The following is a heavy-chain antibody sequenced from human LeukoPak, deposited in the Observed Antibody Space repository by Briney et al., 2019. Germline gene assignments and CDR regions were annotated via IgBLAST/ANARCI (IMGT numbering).Heavy chain of an antibody. CDR2: IRDDASDK. Sequence: PGGSLTLSCAASGFTFRTNGMHWVRQAPGKGLEWVAFIRDDASDKYYADSVKGRFTISRDKAKNSLYLQMNSLRAEDTALYYCARTSRVAYSSGELDYWGQGTLVTVSS. CDR3: ARTSRVAYSSGELDY. J-gene: IGHJ4*02. CDR1: GFTFRTNG. V-gene: IGHV3-30*02. D-gene: IGHD6-19*01.